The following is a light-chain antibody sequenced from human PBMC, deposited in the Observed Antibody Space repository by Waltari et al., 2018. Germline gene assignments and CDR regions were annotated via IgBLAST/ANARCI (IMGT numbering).Light chain of an antibody. Sequence: QSALTQPRSVSGSPGQSVTISCTGTSSDLGASKYASWYQQSPGKPPKLMIYDVTKRPSGVPDRFSGSTSGNTASLTISGLQAEDEADYYCCSYAGSYTVLFGGGTKLTVL. CDR2: DVT. J-gene: IGLJ2*01. CDR3: CSYAGSYTVL. CDR1: SSDLGASKY. V-gene: IGLV2-11*01.